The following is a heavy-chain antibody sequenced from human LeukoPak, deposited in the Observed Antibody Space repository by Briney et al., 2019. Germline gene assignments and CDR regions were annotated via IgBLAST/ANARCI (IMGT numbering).Heavy chain of an antibody. V-gene: IGHV3-23*01. CDR2: ISGSGGST. CDR3: AKDSYAFI. CDR1: GFTFSSYA. Sequence: GGALSLSFAVSGFTFSSYAMSWVRPAPGKGLEWVSAISGSGGSTYYADSVKGRFTISRDNSKNTLYLQMNSLRAEDTAVYYCAKDSYAFIGGQGTLVTVSS. J-gene: IGHJ4*02. D-gene: IGHD5-18*01.